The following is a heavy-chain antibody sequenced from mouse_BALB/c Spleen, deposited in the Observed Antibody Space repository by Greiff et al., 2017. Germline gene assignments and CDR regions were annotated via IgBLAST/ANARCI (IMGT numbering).Heavy chain of an antibody. Sequence: EVKLMESGGGLVKPGGSLKLSCAASGFTFSDYYMYWVRQTPEKRLEWVATISDGGSYTYYPDSVKGRFTISRDNAKNNLYLQMSSLKSEDTAMYYCAREGGYDDAMDYWGQGTSVTVSS. J-gene: IGHJ4*01. CDR3: AREGGYDDAMDY. CDR1: GFTFSDYY. V-gene: IGHV5-4*02. CDR2: ISDGGSYT. D-gene: IGHD2-2*01.